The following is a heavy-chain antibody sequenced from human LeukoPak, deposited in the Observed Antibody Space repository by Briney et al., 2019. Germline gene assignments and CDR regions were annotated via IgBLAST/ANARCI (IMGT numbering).Heavy chain of an antibody. V-gene: IGHV4-39*07. CDR3: ARARTGDTYYYYYYMDV. CDR2: IYYSGST. CDR1: GGSISSSSYY. Sequence: SETLSLTCTVSGGSISSSSYYWGWLRQPPGKGLEWIGSIYYSGSTYYNPSLKSRVTISVDTSKNQFSLKLSSATAADTAVYYCARARTGDTYYYYYYMDVWGKGTTVTVSS. J-gene: IGHJ6*03. D-gene: IGHD7-27*01.